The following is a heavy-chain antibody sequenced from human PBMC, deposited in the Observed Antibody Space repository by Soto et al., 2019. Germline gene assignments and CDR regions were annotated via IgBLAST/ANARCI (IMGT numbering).Heavy chain of an antibody. CDR3: ARMGGGTVTTPFDY. J-gene: IGHJ4*02. D-gene: IGHD4-17*01. Sequence: QVQLVQSGAEVKKPGSSVKVSCKASGGTFSSYAISWVRQAPGQGLEWMGGIIPIFGTANYAQKFQGRVTITADKSTSTAYRELRSLRSEDTAVYYCARMGGGTVTTPFDYWGQGTLVTVSS. CDR1: GGTFSSYA. V-gene: IGHV1-69*06. CDR2: IIPIFGTA.